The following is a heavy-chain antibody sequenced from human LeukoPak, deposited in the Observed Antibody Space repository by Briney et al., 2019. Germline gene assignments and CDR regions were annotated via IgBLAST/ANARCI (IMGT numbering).Heavy chain of an antibody. V-gene: IGHV3-33*01. CDR2: IWYDGSNK. D-gene: IGHD4-17*01. CDR3: ARERDYYGDYYYYGMDV. J-gene: IGHJ6*02. Sequence: GRSLRLSCAASGFTFSSYGMHWVRQAPGKGLEWVAVIWYDGSNKYYADSVKGRFTISRDNSKNTLYLQMNSLRAEDTAVYYCARERDYYGDYYYYGMDVWGQGTTVTVSS. CDR1: GFTFSSYG.